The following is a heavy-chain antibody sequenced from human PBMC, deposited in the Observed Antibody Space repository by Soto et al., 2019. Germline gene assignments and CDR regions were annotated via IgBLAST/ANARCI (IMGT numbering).Heavy chain of an antibody. J-gene: IGHJ4*02. CDR2: ISYDGSNK. CDR3: AKEPHDYGDQSYYFDY. V-gene: IGHV3-30*18. D-gene: IGHD4-17*01. CDR1: GFTFSSYG. Sequence: GGSLRLSCAASGFTFSSYGMHWVRQAPGKGLEWVAVISYDGSNKYYADSVKGRFTISRDNSKNTLYLQMNSLRAEDTAVYYCAKEPHDYGDQSYYFDYWGQGTLVTVSS.